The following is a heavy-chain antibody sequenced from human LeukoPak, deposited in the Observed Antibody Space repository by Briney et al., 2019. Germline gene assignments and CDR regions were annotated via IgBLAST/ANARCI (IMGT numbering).Heavy chain of an antibody. J-gene: IGHJ5*02. D-gene: IGHD3-9*01. V-gene: IGHV1-58*01. CDR2: IVVGSGNT. CDR1: GFTFTSSA. CDR3: AAVRYYDILTGYT. Sequence: GTSVKVCCKASGFTFTSSAVQWVRQARGQRLEWIGWIVVGSGNTNYAQKFQERGTITRDMSTSTAYMELSSLRSEDTAVYYCAAVRYYDILTGYTWGQGTLVTVSS.